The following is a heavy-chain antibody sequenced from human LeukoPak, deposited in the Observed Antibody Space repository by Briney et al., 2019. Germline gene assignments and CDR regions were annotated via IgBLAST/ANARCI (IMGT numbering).Heavy chain of an antibody. CDR3: ARTLEGGLPDY. J-gene: IGHJ4*02. V-gene: IGHV3-20*01. CDR1: RFKFDDYG. Sequence: GGSLRLSCAASRFKFDDYGMSWVRQGPGKGLEWVSGINWNGDSTSYADSVKGRFTISRDSAENSLYLQMNSLRAEDTALYHCARTLEGGLPDYWGQGTLVTVSS. D-gene: IGHD1-1*01. CDR2: INWNGDST.